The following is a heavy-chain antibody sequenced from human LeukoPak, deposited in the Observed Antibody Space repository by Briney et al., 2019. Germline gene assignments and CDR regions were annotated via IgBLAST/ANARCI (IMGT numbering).Heavy chain of an antibody. CDR2: INPNSGGT. J-gene: IGHJ3*02. V-gene: IGHV1-2*02. CDR3: ATVAREHIVVITPIDAFDI. D-gene: IGHD3-22*01. CDR1: GYTFTGYY. Sequence: GASVKVSCKASGYTFTGYYMHWVRQAPGQGLEWMGWINPNSGGTNYAQKFQGRVTMTEDTSTDTAYMELSSLRSEDTAVYYCATVAREHIVVITPIDAFDIWGQGTMVTVSS.